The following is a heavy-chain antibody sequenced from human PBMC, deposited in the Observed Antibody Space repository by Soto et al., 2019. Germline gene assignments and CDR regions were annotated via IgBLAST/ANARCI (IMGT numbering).Heavy chain of an antibody. Sequence: EVQLAESGGGMVQPGGSLRLSCVASGFTFSSYDMHWVRQAPGKGLEYVSSISSNGGTTYYGNSVKGRFTIARDNSKNTRELQMGSLRAEDVAVYYCVRRVSGNYDYWGQGTLVTVSS. V-gene: IGHV3-64*01. J-gene: IGHJ4*02. CDR1: GFTFSSYD. D-gene: IGHD1-7*01. CDR3: VRRVSGNYDY. CDR2: ISSNGGTT.